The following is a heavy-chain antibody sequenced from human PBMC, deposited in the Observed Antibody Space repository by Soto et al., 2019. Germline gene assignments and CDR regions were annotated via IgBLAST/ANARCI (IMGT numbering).Heavy chain of an antibody. CDR1: GGSISSGGYY. CDR3: ARVGGINWFDP. CDR2: IYYSGST. Sequence: QVQLQESGPGLVKLSQNLSLSCTVSGGSISSGGYYWSWIRQPPGKGLEWIGNIYYSGSTYYNPSLKSRVTIPVDTSKNQFSLKLSSVTAADTAVYYCARVGGINWFDPGGQGTLVTVSS. J-gene: IGHJ5*02. D-gene: IGHD3-16*01. V-gene: IGHV4-31*03.